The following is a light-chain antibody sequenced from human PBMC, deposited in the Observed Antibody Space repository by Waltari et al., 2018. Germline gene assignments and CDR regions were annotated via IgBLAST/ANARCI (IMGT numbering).Light chain of an antibody. CDR2: EVS. Sequence: QSALTQPASVSGSPGQSITISCTGTNSDVGAYNSVSWYQQHPGKAPKLMIYEVSDRPSGVSNRFSGSKSGSTASLTISGLQAADEADYYCSSYTSNSISWVFGTGTKVTVL. J-gene: IGLJ1*01. V-gene: IGLV2-14*01. CDR1: NSDVGAYNS. CDR3: SSYTSNSISWV.